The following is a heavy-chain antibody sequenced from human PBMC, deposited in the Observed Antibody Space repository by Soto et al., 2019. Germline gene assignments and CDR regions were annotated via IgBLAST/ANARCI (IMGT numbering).Heavy chain of an antibody. D-gene: IGHD2-2*01. CDR1: GGSISSSSYY. Sequence: QLQLQESGPGLVKPSETLSLTCTVSGGSISSSSYYWGWIRQPPGKGLEWIGSIYYSGSTYYNPSLKSRVTISVDTSKNHFSLKLSSVTAADTAVYYCARQGRSRAAGVMGFDYWGQGTLVTVSS. J-gene: IGHJ4*02. V-gene: IGHV4-39*01. CDR3: ARQGRSRAAGVMGFDY. CDR2: IYYSGST.